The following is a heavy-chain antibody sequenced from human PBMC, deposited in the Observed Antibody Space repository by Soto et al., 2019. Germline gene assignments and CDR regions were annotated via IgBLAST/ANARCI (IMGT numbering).Heavy chain of an antibody. Sequence: VQLVESGGGVVQPGRSLRLSCAAAGFTFSSYGMHWVRQAPGKGLEWVAVISYDGSDIYYADSVKGRFTISRDNSKNTLYLTMNSLKSEDTGVYYCAKETLSGWRTFDYWGQGTLVAVSS. V-gene: IGHV3-30*18. CDR2: ISYDGSDI. CDR3: AKETLSGWRTFDY. J-gene: IGHJ4*02. CDR1: GFTFSSYG. D-gene: IGHD6-19*01.